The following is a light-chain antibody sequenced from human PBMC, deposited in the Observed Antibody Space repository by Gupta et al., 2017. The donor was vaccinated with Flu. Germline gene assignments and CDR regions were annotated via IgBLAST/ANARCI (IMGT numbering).Light chain of an antibody. Sequence: SSDVGGYNYVSWYQQYPGKAPKLMIYEVSKRPSGVPDRFSGSKSGNTASLTVSGLQPEDEADYHCSSFAGNNNLVFGGGTKLTVL. CDR1: SSDVGGYNY. J-gene: IGLJ3*02. CDR3: SSFAGNNNLV. CDR2: EVS. V-gene: IGLV2-8*01.